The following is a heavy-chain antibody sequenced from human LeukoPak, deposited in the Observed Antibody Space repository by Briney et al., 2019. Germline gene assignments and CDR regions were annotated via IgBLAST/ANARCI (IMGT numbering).Heavy chain of an antibody. CDR3: ARDGADYYGSGSYRAFGFFDY. CDR2: IYYSGST. V-gene: IGHV4-59*01. CDR1: GGSISGYY. D-gene: IGHD3-10*01. J-gene: IGHJ4*02. Sequence: SETLSLTCTVSGGSISGYYWSWIRQPPGKGLEWIGYIYYSGSTNYNPSLKSRVTISVDTSKNQFSLKLSSVTAADTAVYYCARDGADYYGSGSYRAFGFFDYWGQGTLVTVSS.